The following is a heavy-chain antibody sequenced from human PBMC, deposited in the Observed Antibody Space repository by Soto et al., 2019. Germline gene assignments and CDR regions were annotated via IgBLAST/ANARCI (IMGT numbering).Heavy chain of an antibody. V-gene: IGHV4-59*08. CDR1: GGSISSYY. J-gene: IGHJ4*02. CDR3: ARHGPIGPTVTYYYGSGSYFDY. Sequence: SETLSLTCTVSGGSISSYYWSWIRQPPGKGLEWIGYIYYSGSTNYNPSLKSRVTISVDTSKNQFSLKLSSVTAADTAVYYCARHGPIGPTVTYYYGSGSYFDYWGQGTLVTVSS. CDR2: IYYSGST. D-gene: IGHD3-10*01.